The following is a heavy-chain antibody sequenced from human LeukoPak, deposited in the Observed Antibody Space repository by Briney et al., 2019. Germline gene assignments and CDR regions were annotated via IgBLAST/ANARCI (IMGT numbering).Heavy chain of an antibody. CDR1: GGSIRGYY. CDR3: ARGGILTGYPSSGKTYYYYYMDV. J-gene: IGHJ6*03. D-gene: IGHD3-9*01. Sequence: PSETLSLTCTVSGGSIRGYYWSWIRQAPGKGLEWIGYMYYSGSSKYNPYLKSRATISRDTSKNQFSLKLTSVTVADTAVYFCARGGILTGYPSSGKTYYYYYMDVWGKGTTVTISS. V-gene: IGHV4-59*01. CDR2: MYYSGSS.